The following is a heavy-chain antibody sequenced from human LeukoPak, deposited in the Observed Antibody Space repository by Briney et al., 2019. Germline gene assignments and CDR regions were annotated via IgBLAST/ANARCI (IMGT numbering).Heavy chain of an antibody. CDR1: GGSFSGYY. CDR3: ARNYDILTPKNYYYYYMDV. Sequence: SETLSLTCAVYGGSFSGYYWSWIRQPPGKGLEWIGEINHSGSTNYNPSLKSRVTISVDTSKNQLSLKLSSVTAADTAVYYCARNYDILTPKNYYYYYMDVWGKGTTVTVSS. D-gene: IGHD3-9*01. J-gene: IGHJ6*03. V-gene: IGHV4-34*01. CDR2: INHSGST.